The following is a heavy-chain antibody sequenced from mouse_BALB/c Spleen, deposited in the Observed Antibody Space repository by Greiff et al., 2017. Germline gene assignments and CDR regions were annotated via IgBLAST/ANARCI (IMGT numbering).Heavy chain of an antibody. CDR1: GFTFSSYT. V-gene: IGHV5-6-4*01. J-gene: IGHJ4*01. Sequence: EVNVVESGGGLVKPGGSLKLSCAASGFTFSSYTMSWVRQTPEKRLEWVATISSGGSYTYYPDSVKGRFTISRDNAKNTLYLQMSSLKSEDTAMYYCTTVVQDYWGQGTSVTVSS. D-gene: IGHD1-1*01. CDR2: ISSGGSYT. CDR3: TTVVQDY.